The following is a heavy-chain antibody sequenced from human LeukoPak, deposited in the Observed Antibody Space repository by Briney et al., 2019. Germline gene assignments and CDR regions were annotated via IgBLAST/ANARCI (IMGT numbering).Heavy chain of an antibody. Sequence: SETLSLTCTASGGSIGSYYWSWIRQPPGKELEWIGYMYYSGSTNYNPSLKSRVTISVDTSKNQFSLKLNSVAAADTAVYYCARRVTSNWFDPWGQGTLVTVSS. CDR3: ARRVTSNWFDP. J-gene: IGHJ5*02. CDR1: GGSIGSYY. D-gene: IGHD2-21*02. V-gene: IGHV4-59*08. CDR2: MYYSGST.